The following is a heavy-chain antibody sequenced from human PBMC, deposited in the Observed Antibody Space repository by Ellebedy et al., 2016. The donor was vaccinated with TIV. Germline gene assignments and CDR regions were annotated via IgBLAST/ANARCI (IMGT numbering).Heavy chain of an antibody. CDR2: ISWDGVGT. CDR1: GFIFGDYA. V-gene: IGHV3-43D*03. Sequence: GESLKISXAASGFIFGDYAMHWVRQAPGKGLEWVSLISWDGVGTYYADSVKGRFTVSRDNSKNSLYLQMTSLRADDTAMYYCVKDMYSWSYYAGAPIGTWGQGSLVTVSS. J-gene: IGHJ1*01. D-gene: IGHD1-26*01. CDR3: VKDMYSWSYYAGAPIGT.